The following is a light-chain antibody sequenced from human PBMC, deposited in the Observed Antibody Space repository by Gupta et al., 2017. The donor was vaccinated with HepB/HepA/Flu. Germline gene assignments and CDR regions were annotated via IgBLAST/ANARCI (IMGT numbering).Light chain of an antibody. J-gene: IGKJ1*01. CDR2: VAS. CDR1: EDISNY. Sequence: DIQKTQSPSSLSASVGDRVTITCRASEDISNYLAWYQQKPGQGPKLLIYVASTLHSGVPSRFGGSGTGTDFTLTISSLQPEDVATYYCQRYIRAPWTFGQGTKVEIK. V-gene: IGKV1-27*01. CDR3: QRYIRAPWT.